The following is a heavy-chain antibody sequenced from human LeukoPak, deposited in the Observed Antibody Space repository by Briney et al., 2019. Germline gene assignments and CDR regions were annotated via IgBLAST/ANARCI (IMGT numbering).Heavy chain of an antibody. CDR3: VRDGGVSGYDLLDY. V-gene: IGHV3-7*01. J-gene: IGHJ4*02. CDR2: INQDGSEE. Sequence: RPGGSLRLSCAASGFTVSSNYMSWVRQAPGKGLEWVAHINQDGSEEHYMDSVKARFTISRDNAKNSLSLQMNSLRAEDTAVYYCVRDGGVSGYDLLDYWGRGTLVTVSS. CDR1: GFTVSSNY. D-gene: IGHD5-12*01.